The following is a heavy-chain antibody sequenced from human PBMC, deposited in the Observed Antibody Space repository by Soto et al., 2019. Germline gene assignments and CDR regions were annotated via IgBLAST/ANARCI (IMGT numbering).Heavy chain of an antibody. Sequence: PGGSLRLSCAASGFTFKSYWMQWVRQAPGKGLVWVSWINSDGSSTSYADSVKGRFTISRDNAKNTLYLQMNILRAEDTAVYYCASSTYSDFCNGYQTARYYFVHWGQGAMVTVPS. J-gene: IGHJ4*02. CDR3: ASSTYSDFCNGYQTARYYFVH. D-gene: IGHD3-3*01. V-gene: IGHV3-74*01. CDR2: INSDGSST. CDR1: GFTFKSYW.